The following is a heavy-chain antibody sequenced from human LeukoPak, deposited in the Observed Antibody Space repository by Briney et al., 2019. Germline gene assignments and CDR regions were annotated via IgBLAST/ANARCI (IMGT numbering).Heavy chain of an antibody. D-gene: IGHD3-22*01. CDR3: ARGDSSYYYMDV. CDR2: ISYDGSNT. CDR1: GFTFSSYG. Sequence: PGRSLRLSCAASGFTFSSYGMHWVRHAPGKGLEWVAVISYDGSNTYYADSVKGRFTISRENAKNSLYLQMNSLRDGDTAVYYCARGDSSYYYMDVWGKGTTVTVSS. V-gene: IGHV3-30*03. J-gene: IGHJ6*03.